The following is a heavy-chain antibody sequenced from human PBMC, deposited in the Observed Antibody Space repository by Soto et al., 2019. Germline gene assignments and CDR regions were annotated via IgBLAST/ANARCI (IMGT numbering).Heavy chain of an antibody. V-gene: IGHV4-59*01. Sequence: SETLSLTCAVSGGSSSSYYWSWIRQPTGKGLEWIGYIYYSGSTNYNPSLKSRVTISVDTSKNQFSLKLSSVTAADTAVYYCARDKYYDFWSGYYGMDVWGQGTTVTVSS. J-gene: IGHJ6*02. CDR3: ARDKYYDFWSGYYGMDV. D-gene: IGHD3-3*01. CDR1: GGSSSSYY. CDR2: IYYSGST.